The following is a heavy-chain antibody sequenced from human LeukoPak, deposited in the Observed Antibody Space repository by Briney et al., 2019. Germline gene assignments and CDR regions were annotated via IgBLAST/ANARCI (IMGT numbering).Heavy chain of an antibody. J-gene: IGHJ5*02. CDR2: INHSGST. D-gene: IGHD6-19*01. CDR1: GGSFSGYY. Sequence: SETLSLTCAVYGGSFSGYYWSWIRQPPGKGLEWIGEINHSGSTNYNPSLKSRVTISVDTSKNQFSLKLSSVTAADTAVYYCARGFIAVAGLKPWGQGTQVTVSS. V-gene: IGHV4-34*01. CDR3: ARGFIAVAGLKP.